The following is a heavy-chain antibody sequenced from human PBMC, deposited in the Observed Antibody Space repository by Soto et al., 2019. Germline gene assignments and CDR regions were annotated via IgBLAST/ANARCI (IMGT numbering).Heavy chain of an antibody. CDR2: ISAYNGNT. J-gene: IGHJ5*02. V-gene: IGHV1-18*01. CDR3: ARDLVYSGYDYPTPYFSWSGP. D-gene: IGHD5-12*01. Sequence: ASVKISCKASGNTLTSYGISWVRQAPGQGLEWMGLISAYNGNTHYAQKLQGRVTRTTDTSTSTAYMELTSLRSDDTAVYYCARDLVYSGYDYPTPYFSWSGPWRQGNRV. CDR1: GNTLTSYG.